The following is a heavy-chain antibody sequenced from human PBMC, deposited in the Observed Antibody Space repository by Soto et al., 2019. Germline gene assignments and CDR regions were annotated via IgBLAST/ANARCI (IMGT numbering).Heavy chain of an antibody. CDR3: ARAWRTPSDS. D-gene: IGHD2-2*01. CDR2: MNPNSGNT. V-gene: IGHV1-8*01. Sequence: QVQLVQSGAEVKKPGASVKVSCKASGYTFTSYDINSVRQATGQGLEWMGWMNPNSGNTGHAQKFQSRVTMTRNTSISTTYMQLSTLRSEDTAVYYCARAWRTPSDSWSQGTLVTVSS. J-gene: IGHJ4*02. CDR1: GYTFTSYD.